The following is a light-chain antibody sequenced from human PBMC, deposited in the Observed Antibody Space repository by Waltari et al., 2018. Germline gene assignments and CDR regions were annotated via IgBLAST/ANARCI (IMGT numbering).Light chain of an antibody. CDR1: SNYVGGYNS. V-gene: IGLV2-14*01. J-gene: IGLJ2*01. Sequence: QSALTQPASVSGSPGQSVTTFCAGTSNYVGGYNSFSWYQEHPGQAPRVMIYDAGDRPSGVSARFSGSKSGNTASLTISGLQAEDEADYYCSSQSSNDVVLFGGGTKLTVL. CDR3: SSQSSNDVVL. CDR2: DAG.